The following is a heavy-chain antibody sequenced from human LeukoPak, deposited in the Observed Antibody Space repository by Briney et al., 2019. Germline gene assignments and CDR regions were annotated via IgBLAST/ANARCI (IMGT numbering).Heavy chain of an antibody. CDR1: GGTFSSYA. CDR3: ARDNSEVWSGYPYYYMDV. V-gene: IGHV1-69*13. D-gene: IGHD3-3*01. Sequence: GASVKVSCKASGGTFSSYAISWVRQAPGQGLEWMGGIIPIFGTANYAQKFQGRVTITADESTSTAYMELSSLRSEDTAVYYCARDNSEVWSGYPYYYMDVWGKGTTVTVSS. J-gene: IGHJ6*03. CDR2: IIPIFGTA.